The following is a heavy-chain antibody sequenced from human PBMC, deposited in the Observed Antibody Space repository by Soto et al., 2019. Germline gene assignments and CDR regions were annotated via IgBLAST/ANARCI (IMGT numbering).Heavy chain of an antibody. CDR2: ISPIFGTT. CDR1: GYTFTSYG. J-gene: IGHJ6*02. V-gene: IGHV1-69*13. D-gene: IGHD6-13*01. Sequence: ASVKVSCKASGYTFTSYGISWVRQAPGQGLEWMGWISPIFGTTNCAQKFQGRVTITADESTSTAYMELSSLRSEDTAVYYCAGATFLPWSSSWYEGYYYYGMDVWGQGTTVTVSS. CDR3: AGATFLPWSSSWYEGYYYYGMDV.